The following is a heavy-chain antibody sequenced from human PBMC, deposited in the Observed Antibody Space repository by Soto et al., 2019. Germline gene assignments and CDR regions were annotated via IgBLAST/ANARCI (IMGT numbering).Heavy chain of an antibody. D-gene: IGHD2-21*01. Sequence: QVQLQESGPGLVKPSETLSLSCTVSGGSINSDNLYWGWIRQPPGKGLEWIGSIYSSGNTYYNPSRKSRVNISSDTSKNQFSLRVTSVTAADTAVYYCARQWVITSFAFDIWGQGTMVTVSS. CDR3: ARQWVITSFAFDI. CDR1: GGSINSDNLY. V-gene: IGHV4-39*01. J-gene: IGHJ3*02. CDR2: IYSSGNT.